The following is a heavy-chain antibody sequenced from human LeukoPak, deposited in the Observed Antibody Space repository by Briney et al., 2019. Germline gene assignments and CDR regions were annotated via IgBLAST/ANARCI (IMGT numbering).Heavy chain of an antibody. CDR1: GFTFSSYW. CDR2: IKQDGSNK. D-gene: IGHD3-22*01. Sequence: GGSLRLSCAASGFTFSSYWMSWVRQAPGKGLEWVANIKQDGSNKYYADSVKGRFTISRDNSKNTLYLQMNSLRAEDTAVYYCAKAQGYYDSSGYFTGYYFDYWGQGTLVTVSS. CDR3: AKAQGYYDSSGYFTGYYFDY. V-gene: IGHV3-7*02. J-gene: IGHJ4*02.